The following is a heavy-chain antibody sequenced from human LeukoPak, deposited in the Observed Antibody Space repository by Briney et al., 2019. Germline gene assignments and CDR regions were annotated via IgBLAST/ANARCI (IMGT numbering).Heavy chain of an antibody. J-gene: IGHJ4*02. CDR3: AKDMGYSSSWYLSPFDY. D-gene: IGHD6-13*01. V-gene: IGHV3-21*03. CDR2: ISSSSSYI. CDR1: GFTFSSYS. Sequence: GGSLRLSCAASGFTFSSYSMNWVRQAPGKGLEWVSSISSSSSYIYYADSVKGRFTISRDNAKNSLYLQMNSLRAEDTALYYCAKDMGYSSSWYLSPFDYWGQGTLATVSS.